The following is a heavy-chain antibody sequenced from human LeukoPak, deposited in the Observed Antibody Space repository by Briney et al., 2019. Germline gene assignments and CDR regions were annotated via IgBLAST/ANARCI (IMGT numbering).Heavy chain of an antibody. D-gene: IGHD3-22*01. V-gene: IGHV1-18*01. CDR2: ISAYNGNT. CDR3: ARGGDYYDSSGYYFNPHYFDY. CDR1: GYTFTSYG. J-gene: IGHJ4*02. Sequence: GASVKVSCKASGYTFTSYGISWVRQAPGQGLEWMGWISAYNGNTNYAQKLQGRVTMTTDTSTSTAYMELRSLRSDDTAVYYCARGGDYYDSSGYYFNPHYFDYWGQGTLVTVSS.